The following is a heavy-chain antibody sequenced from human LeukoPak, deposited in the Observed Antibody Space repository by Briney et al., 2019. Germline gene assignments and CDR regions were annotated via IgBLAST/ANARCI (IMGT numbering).Heavy chain of an antibody. CDR1: GYTFTNYG. CDR2: ISTSMDYT. CDR3: TRAHFPYYDVLSFSDP. D-gene: IGHD3-9*01. V-gene: IGHV1-18*01. J-gene: IGHJ5*02. Sequence: GASVKVSCKASGYTFTNYGITWVRQAPGEGLEWMGWISTSMDYTDYAQEFRGRVTMTTDTSTTTVYLELRSLTSDDTAMYYCTRAHFPYYDVLSFSDPWGQGTLITVSS.